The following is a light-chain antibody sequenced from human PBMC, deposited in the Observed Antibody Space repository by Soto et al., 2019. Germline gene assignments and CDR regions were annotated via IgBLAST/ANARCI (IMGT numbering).Light chain of an antibody. CDR1: SSDVGRFNF. V-gene: IGLV2-14*01. J-gene: IGLJ1*01. Sequence: QSALTQPASVSGSPGQSITISCTGTSSDVGRFNFVTWYQQHPGKAPKLMIYEVSNRPSGVSNRFSGSKSGNTASLTISGLQAEDEADYYCSSWTSSNTYVFGGGTKLTVL. CDR2: EVS. CDR3: SSWTSSNTYV.